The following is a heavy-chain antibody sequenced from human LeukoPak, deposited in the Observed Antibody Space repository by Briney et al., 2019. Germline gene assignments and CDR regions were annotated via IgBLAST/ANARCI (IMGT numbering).Heavy chain of an antibody. CDR1: GYPFTAYY. CDR2: VNPNSGDT. V-gene: IGHV1-2*02. D-gene: IGHD5-12*01. Sequence: ASVKVSCKASGYPFTAYYMHWVRQAPGQGLEWLGWVNPNSGDTYYAQKFQGRVTMTRDTSISTAYMQLTSLRSDDTAVYYCAREDIVATTRGDFDYWGQGTLVTVSS. CDR3: AREDIVATTRGDFDY. J-gene: IGHJ4*02.